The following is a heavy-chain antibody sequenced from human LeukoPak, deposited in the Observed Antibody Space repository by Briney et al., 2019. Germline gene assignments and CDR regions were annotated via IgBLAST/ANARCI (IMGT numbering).Heavy chain of an antibody. CDR2: ISSSSSYI. V-gene: IGHV3-21*01. Sequence: GGSLRLSCAASEFTFSSYSMNWVRQAPGKGLEWVSSISSSSSYIYYADSVKGRFTISRDNAKNSLYLQMNSLRAEDTAVYYCARDISGYDPYYFDYWGQGTLVTVSS. CDR1: EFTFSSYS. CDR3: ARDISGYDPYYFDY. D-gene: IGHD5-12*01. J-gene: IGHJ4*02.